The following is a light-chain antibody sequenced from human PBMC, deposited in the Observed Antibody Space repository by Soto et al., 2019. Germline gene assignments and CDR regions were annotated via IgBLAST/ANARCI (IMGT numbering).Light chain of an antibody. CDR2: DVS. V-gene: IGLV2-14*03. J-gene: IGLJ1*01. Sequence: QSVLTQPASVSGSPGQSITISCTGTSSDIGSYNYVSWYQQHPGKAPKLIIYDVSNRPSGVSDRFSGSKSGNTASLTISGLQAEDEADYYCSSYIITGTSVFGTGTKVPVL. CDR1: SSDIGSYNY. CDR3: SSYIITGTSV.